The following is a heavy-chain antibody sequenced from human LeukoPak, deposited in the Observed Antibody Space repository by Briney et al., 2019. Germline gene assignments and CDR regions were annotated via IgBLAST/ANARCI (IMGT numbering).Heavy chain of an antibody. CDR1: GGSITSYY. CDR2: THYSGST. Sequence: SETLSLTCTVSGGSITSYYWSWIRQPPGKGLEWIGYTHYSGSTDYNPSPKSRVPISVDTSNNRFSLILTSVAAADTAVYYCARGSTGAFDIWGQGTMVTVS. V-gene: IGHV4-59*01. CDR3: ARGSTGAFDI. J-gene: IGHJ3*02. D-gene: IGHD1-1*01.